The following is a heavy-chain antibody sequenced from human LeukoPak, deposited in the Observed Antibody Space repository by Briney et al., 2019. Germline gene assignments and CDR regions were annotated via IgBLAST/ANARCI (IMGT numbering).Heavy chain of an antibody. CDR1: EYTFTTYD. CDR3: ARAGWSNYPGYYMDV. Sequence: GASVKVSYKASEYTFTTYDINWVRQATGQGLEWMGWMNPNNGDTGYAQKFQGRVTMTRNTSTSTAYMELSGLRSDDTAVYYCARAGWSNYPGYYMDVWGKGTTVTVS. J-gene: IGHJ6*03. CDR2: MNPNNGDT. V-gene: IGHV1-8*01. D-gene: IGHD4-11*01.